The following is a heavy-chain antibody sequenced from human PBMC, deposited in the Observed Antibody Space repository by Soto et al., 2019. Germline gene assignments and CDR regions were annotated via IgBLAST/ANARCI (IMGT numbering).Heavy chain of an antibody. CDR3: ARAFSIAARPDY. J-gene: IGHJ4*02. CDR2: IYYSGST. CDR1: GGSISSYY. V-gene: IGHV4-59*01. D-gene: IGHD6-6*01. Sequence: SETLSLTCTVSGGSISSYYWSWIRQPPGKGLEWIGYIYYSGSTNYNPSLKSRVTMSVDTSKNQFSLKLSSVTAADTAVYYCARAFSIAARPDYWGQGTLVTVSS.